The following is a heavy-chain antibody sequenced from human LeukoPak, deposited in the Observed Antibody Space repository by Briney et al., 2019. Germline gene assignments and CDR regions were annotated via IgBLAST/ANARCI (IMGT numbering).Heavy chain of an antibody. J-gene: IGHJ5*02. CDR1: GGTFSSYA. V-gene: IGHV1-69*01. CDR2: IIPIFGTA. Sequence: SVKVSCKASGGTFSSYAISWVRQAPGQGLEWMGGIIPIFGTANYAQKFQGRVTITADESTSTAYLELRSMRSEDAAVYYCWRLFWCSTSCHFGGPGGFDPWGQGTLVTVSS. D-gene: IGHD2-2*01. CDR3: WRLFWCSTSCHFGGPGGFDP.